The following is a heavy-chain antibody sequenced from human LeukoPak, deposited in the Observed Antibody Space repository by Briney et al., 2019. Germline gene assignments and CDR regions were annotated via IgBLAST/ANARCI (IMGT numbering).Heavy chain of an antibody. CDR1: GGTFSSYA. CDR3: ASSSGLPDAFDI. J-gene: IGHJ3*02. CDR2: IILTLDIP. Sequence: GASVKVSCKASGGTFSSYAINWVRQVPGQGLEWMGGIILTLDIPNYAQKFQGRVTITADKSTSTAYMELSSLRSEDTAVYYCASSSGLPDAFDIWGQGTMVTVSS. D-gene: IGHD3-22*01. V-gene: IGHV1-69*10.